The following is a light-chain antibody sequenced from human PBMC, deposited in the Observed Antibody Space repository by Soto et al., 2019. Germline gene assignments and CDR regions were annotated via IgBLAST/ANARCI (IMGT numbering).Light chain of an antibody. CDR1: QSVSSRY. V-gene: IGKV3-20*01. J-gene: IGKJ1*01. CDR2: EAS. Sequence: EIVLTQSPGTLSLSPGERATLSCRASQSVSSRYVAWYQQKPGQALRLLIYEASIRAIGIPDRFSGSGSGTDLTRTFTSLETTELPVDHCHHYCSSPQTFGQGSNVYSK. CDR3: HHYCSSPQT.